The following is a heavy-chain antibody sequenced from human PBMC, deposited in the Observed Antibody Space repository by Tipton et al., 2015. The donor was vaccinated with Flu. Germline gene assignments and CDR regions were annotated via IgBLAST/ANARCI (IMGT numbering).Heavy chain of an antibody. V-gene: IGHV4-61*02. CDR3: AREGYKSGSCGRFDY. CDR2: IYTSGST. CDR1: GGSISSGSYY. Sequence: TLSLTCTVSGGSISSGSYYWSWIRQPAGKGLEWIGRIYTSGSTNYNPSLKSRVTISVDTSKNQFSLKLSSVTAADTAVYYCAREGYKSGSCGRFDYWGQGTLVTVSS. J-gene: IGHJ4*02. D-gene: IGHD1-26*01.